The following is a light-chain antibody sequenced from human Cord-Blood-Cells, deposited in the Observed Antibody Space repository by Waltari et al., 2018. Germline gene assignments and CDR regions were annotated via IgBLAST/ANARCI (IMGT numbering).Light chain of an antibody. CDR3: QQYYSTPLT. Sequence: DIVMTQSPDSLAVSLGERATINCKSSQSVLYSSNNKNYLAWYQQKPGQPPKLLIYWASTRESGVPDRFSGSGSGTDFTLTICSLQAEDVAVYCCQQYYSTPLTFCGGTKVEIK. V-gene: IGKV4-1*01. CDR2: WAS. CDR1: QSVLYSSNNKNY. J-gene: IGKJ4*01.